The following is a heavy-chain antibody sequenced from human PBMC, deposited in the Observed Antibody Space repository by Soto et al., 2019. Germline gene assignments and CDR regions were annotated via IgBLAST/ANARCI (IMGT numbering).Heavy chain of an antibody. Sequence: HPVGSLRLSCAASGFTFSSYSMNWVRQAPGKGLEWVSYISSSSSTIYYADSVKGRFTISRDNAKNSLYLQMNSLRAEDTAVYYCAREYCSGGSCYPDAFDIWGQGTMVTVSS. D-gene: IGHD2-15*01. CDR2: ISSSSSTI. J-gene: IGHJ3*02. CDR1: GFTFSSYS. V-gene: IGHV3-48*01. CDR3: AREYCSGGSCYPDAFDI.